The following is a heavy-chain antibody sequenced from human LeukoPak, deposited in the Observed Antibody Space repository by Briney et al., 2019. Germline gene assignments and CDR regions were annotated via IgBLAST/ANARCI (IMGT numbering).Heavy chain of an antibody. Sequence: PGRSLTLSCAASGFTFSSYGMHWVRQAPGKGLEWVAVIWYDGSNKYYADSVKGRFTISRDNSKNTLYLQMNSLRAEDTAVYYCARNYDSSGYYYNFDYWGQGTLVTVSS. J-gene: IGHJ4*02. CDR1: GFTFSSYG. CDR2: IWYDGSNK. D-gene: IGHD3-22*01. CDR3: ARNYDSSGYYYNFDY. V-gene: IGHV3-33*01.